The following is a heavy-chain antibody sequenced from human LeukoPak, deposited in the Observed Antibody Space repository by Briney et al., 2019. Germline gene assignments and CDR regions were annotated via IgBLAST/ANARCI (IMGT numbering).Heavy chain of an antibody. CDR2: ISPSSSTR. V-gene: IGHV3-48*02. J-gene: IGHJ4*02. CDR3: ARDIPGALTGYCRGFDY. CDR1: GFAFSRSG. Sequence: GGSLRLSCVASGFAFSRSGMNWVRQAPGRGLEWLSCISPSSSTRHYADSVKGRLIISRDNAKNSLYLQMNSLTEEDTAVYYCARDIPGALTGYCRGFDYWGQGTPVTVSS. D-gene: IGHD3-9*01.